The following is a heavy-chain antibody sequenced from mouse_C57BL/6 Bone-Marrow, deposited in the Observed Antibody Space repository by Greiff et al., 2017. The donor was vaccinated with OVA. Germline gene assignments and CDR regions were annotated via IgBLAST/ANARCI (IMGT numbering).Heavy chain of an antibody. Sequence: QVQLQQPGAELVKPGASVKLSCKASGYTFTSYWMHWVKQRPGRGLEWIGRIDPKGGGTKYNEKFKGKATLTVDKPSRTAYMQLSSRTSEDSAVYYCAREGVVATSYYAMDYWGQGTSVTVSS. CDR1: GYTFTSYW. J-gene: IGHJ4*01. D-gene: IGHD1-1*01. CDR3: AREGVVATSYYAMDY. V-gene: IGHV1-72*01. CDR2: IDPKGGGT.